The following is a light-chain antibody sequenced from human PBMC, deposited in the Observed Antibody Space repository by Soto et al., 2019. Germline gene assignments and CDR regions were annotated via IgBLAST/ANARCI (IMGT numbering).Light chain of an antibody. J-gene: IGKJ5*01. CDR2: AAS. V-gene: IGKV1-9*01. CDR3: QQLKSYPLT. CDR1: QGISSY. Sequence: DIELTQSPSFLSASVGDRVTITCRASQGISSYLAWYQQKPGKAPKLLIYAASTLQSGVTSRFSGSGSGTEFTLTISSLQPEDFATYYCQQLKSYPLTFGQGTRLEIK.